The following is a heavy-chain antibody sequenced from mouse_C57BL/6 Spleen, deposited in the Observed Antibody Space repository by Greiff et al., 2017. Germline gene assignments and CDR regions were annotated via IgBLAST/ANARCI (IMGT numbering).Heavy chain of an antibody. CDR2: IYPGSGST. J-gene: IGHJ4*01. CDR3: ARWGWVLRRGGMDY. CDR1: GYTFTSYW. Sequence: QVQLQQPGAELVKPGASVKMSCKASGYTFTSYWITWVKQRPGQGLEWIGDIYPGSGSTNYNEKFKSKATLTVDTSSSTAYMQLSRLTSEDSAVYYCARWGWVLRRGGMDYWGQGTSVTVSS. V-gene: IGHV1-55*01. D-gene: IGHD2-3*01.